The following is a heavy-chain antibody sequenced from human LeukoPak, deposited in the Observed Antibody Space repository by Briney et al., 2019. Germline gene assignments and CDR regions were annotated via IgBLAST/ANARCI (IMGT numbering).Heavy chain of an antibody. V-gene: IGHV3-7*02. D-gene: IGHD6-19*01. Sequence: GGSLRLSCAASGFSFSRFWMSWVRQAPGKGLEWVANINQDGSEKYYADSVKGRFTISRDNSKNTLYLQMNSLRAEDTAVYYCARGRASGWYAGTNWFDPWGQGTLVTVSS. CDR1: GFSFSRFW. CDR2: INQDGSEK. J-gene: IGHJ5*02. CDR3: ARGRASGWYAGTNWFDP.